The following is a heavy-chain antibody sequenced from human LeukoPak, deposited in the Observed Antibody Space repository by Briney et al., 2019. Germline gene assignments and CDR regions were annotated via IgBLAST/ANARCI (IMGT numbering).Heavy chain of an antibody. J-gene: IGHJ6*02. CDR2: INPNSGAT. D-gene: IGHD6-6*01. CDR3: ARLGIYSSSSSKNYYYYYGMDV. CDR1: GYTFTGYY. V-gene: IGHV1-2*02. Sequence: GASVKVSCKASGYTFTGYYMHRVRQAPGQGLEWMGWINPNSGATNYAQKFQGRVTMTRDTSISTAYMELSRLRSDDTAVYYCARLGIYSSSSSKNYYYYYGMDVWGQGTTVTVSS.